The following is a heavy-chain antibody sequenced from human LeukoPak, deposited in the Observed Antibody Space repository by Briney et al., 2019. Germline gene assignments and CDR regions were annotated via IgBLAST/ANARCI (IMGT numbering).Heavy chain of an antibody. CDR1: GFTFSSDS. V-gene: IGHV3-23*01. Sequence: GGSLRLSCVVSGFTFSSDSMTWVRQAPGKALEWVSTISGSGVSAFYADPVKGRFTISRDNSKNTLYLHMNHLSAEDTAVYYCAKDSFSSNWGQGTLVTVSS. CDR2: ISGSGVSA. J-gene: IGHJ4*02. CDR3: AKDSFSSN.